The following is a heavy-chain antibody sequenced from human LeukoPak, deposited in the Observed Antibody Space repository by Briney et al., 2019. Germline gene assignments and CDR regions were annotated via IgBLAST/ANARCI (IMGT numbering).Heavy chain of an antibody. CDR3: ARHQSWYLNWSDP. CDR1: GGSVNSYY. J-gene: IGHJ5*02. CDR2: IDYSGNT. D-gene: IGHD6-13*01. V-gene: IGHV4-59*08. Sequence: SETLSLTCTVSGGSVNSYYWSWIRQPPGKGLEWLGYIDYSGNTNYNPSLKSRVTISVDTSKNQFSLKLSSVTAADTAVYYCARHQSWYLNWSDPWGQGTLVTVSS.